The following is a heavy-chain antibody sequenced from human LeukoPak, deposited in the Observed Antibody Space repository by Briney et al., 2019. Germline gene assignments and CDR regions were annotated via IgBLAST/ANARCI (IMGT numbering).Heavy chain of an antibody. J-gene: IGHJ2*01. CDR3: ARDSPAYCSGGNCYNWYFDL. V-gene: IGHV4-4*02. D-gene: IGHD2-15*01. CDR2: ISHSGST. Sequence: SGTLSLTCAVFGDSITNRNWWNWVRQPPGKGLEWIGEISHSGSTNYNPSLKSRVTISVDKSKNEFSLNLSSVTAADTAVYYCARDSPAYCSGGNCYNWYFDLWGRGTLVSVSS. CDR1: GDSITNRNW.